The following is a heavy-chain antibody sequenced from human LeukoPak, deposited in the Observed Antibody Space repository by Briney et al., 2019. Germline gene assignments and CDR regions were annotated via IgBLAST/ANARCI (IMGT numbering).Heavy chain of an antibody. CDR3: ARAGVLTIPDAFDI. D-gene: IGHD3-9*01. Sequence: SQTLSLTCTVSGGSISSGSYYWSWIRQPAGKGLEWIGRIYTSGSTNYNPSLKSRVTISVDTSKNQFSLKLSSVTAADTAVYYCARAGVLTIPDAFDIWGQGTMVTVSS. V-gene: IGHV4-61*02. CDR2: IYTSGST. J-gene: IGHJ3*02. CDR1: GGSISSGSYY.